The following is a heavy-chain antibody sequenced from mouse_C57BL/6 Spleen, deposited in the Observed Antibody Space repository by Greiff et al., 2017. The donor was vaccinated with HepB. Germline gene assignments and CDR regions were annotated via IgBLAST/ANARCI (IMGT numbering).Heavy chain of an antibody. CDR1: GYSITSGYY. Sequence: EVKLVESGPGLVKPSQSLSLTCSVTGYSITSGYYWNWIRQFPGNKLEWMGYISYDGSNNYNPSLKNRISITRDTSKNQFFLKLNSVTTEDTATYYCATPIYDGYDVAYWGQGTLVTVSA. CDR3: ATPIYDGYDVAY. J-gene: IGHJ3*01. V-gene: IGHV3-6*01. CDR2: ISYDGSN. D-gene: IGHD2-3*01.